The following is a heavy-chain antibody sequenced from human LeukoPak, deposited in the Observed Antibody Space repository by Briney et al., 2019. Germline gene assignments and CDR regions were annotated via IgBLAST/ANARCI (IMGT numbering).Heavy chain of an antibody. CDR3: AKPLYYYGSGSYLDY. CDR2: ISGSGGST. CDR1: GFTFSSYA. D-gene: IGHD3-10*01. J-gene: IGHJ4*02. Sequence: GGSLRLSCAASGFTFSSYAMSWVRQAPGKGLEWVSAISGSGGSTYYAGSVKGRFTISRDNSKNTLYLQMNSLGAEDTAVYYCAKPLYYYGSGSYLDYWGQGALVTVSS. V-gene: IGHV3-23*01.